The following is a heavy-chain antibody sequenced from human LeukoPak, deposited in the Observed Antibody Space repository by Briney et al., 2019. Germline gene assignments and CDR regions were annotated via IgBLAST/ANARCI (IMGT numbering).Heavy chain of an antibody. Sequence: PGGSLRLSCAASGFTFSSYSMNWVRQAPGKGLEWVSYISSSSSTIYYADSVKGRFTISRDNAKNSLYLQMNSLRDEDTAAYYCARDRPIKDYYGMDVWGQGTTVTVSS. J-gene: IGHJ6*02. CDR2: ISSSSSTI. CDR1: GFTFSSYS. CDR3: ARDRPIKDYYGMDV. V-gene: IGHV3-48*02.